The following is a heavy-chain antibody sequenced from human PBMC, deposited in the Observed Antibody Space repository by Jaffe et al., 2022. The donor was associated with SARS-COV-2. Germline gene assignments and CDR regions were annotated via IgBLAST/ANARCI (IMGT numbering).Heavy chain of an antibody. CDR2: ISSSGSTI. Sequence: EVQLVESGGGLVQPGGSLRLSCAASGFTFSSYEMNWVRQAPGKGLEWVSYISSSGSTIYYADSVKGRFTISRDNAKNSLYLQMNSLRAEDTAVYYCARGQLWFRRDNWFDPWGQGTLVTVSS. CDR3: ARGQLWFRRDNWFDP. V-gene: IGHV3-48*03. CDR1: GFTFSSYE. D-gene: IGHD5-18*01. J-gene: IGHJ5*02.